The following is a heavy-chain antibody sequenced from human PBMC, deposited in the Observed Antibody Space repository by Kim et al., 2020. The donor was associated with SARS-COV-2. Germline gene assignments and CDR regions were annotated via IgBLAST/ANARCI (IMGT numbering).Heavy chain of an antibody. CDR2: VNTDGFST. CDR1: GFTFSSFD. D-gene: IGHD3-10*01. Sequence: GGSPRLSCTASGFTFSSFDMNWVRQAPGKGLEWVSRVNTDGFSTYYADSVKGRFTISRDNSRNTLYLQLNSLRADDTAVYYCARDAGTLDNWGQGTLVTVSS. V-gene: IGHV3-23*01. CDR3: ARDAGTLDN. J-gene: IGHJ4*02.